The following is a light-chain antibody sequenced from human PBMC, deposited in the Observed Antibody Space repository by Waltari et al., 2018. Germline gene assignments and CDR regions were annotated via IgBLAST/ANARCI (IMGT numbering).Light chain of an antibody. V-gene: IGLV3-21*04. CDR2: YDS. J-gene: IGLJ2*01. CDR3: QVWDDSNNSGV. CDR1: NIVSKS. Sequence: SYVLTQTPSVSLAPGQTAIITCGGDNIVSKSVHWYQLQPGQAPVLVMFYDSDRPPGIPDRFSGSNSGNTATLTISRVEDDDEADYFCQVWDDSNNSGVFGGGTKLTVL.